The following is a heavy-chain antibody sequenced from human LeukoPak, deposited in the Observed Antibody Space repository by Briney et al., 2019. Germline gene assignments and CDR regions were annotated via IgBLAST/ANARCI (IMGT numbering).Heavy chain of an antibody. D-gene: IGHD6-19*01. Sequence: SGGSLRLSCAASGFTFSSYSMNWVRQAPGKGLEWVSSISSSSSYIYYADSVKGRFTISRDNAKTSLYLQMNSLGAEDTAVYYCARDPVAAIDYWGQGTLVTVSS. CDR3: ARDPVAAIDY. J-gene: IGHJ4*02. V-gene: IGHV3-21*01. CDR2: ISSSSSYI. CDR1: GFTFSSYS.